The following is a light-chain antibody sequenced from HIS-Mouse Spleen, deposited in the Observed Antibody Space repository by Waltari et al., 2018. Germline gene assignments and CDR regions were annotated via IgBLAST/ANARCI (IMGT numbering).Light chain of an antibody. V-gene: IGLV2-23*03. J-gene: IGLJ2*01. Sequence: QSALTQPASVSGSPGQSITISCTGTSSDVGSYNLVSWYQQHPGKAPKPMIYGGSKRPSGVSNRFSGSKSGNTASLTISGLQAEDEADYYCCSYAGSSTFEVFGGGTKLTVL. CDR3: CSYAGSSTFEV. CDR1: SSDVGSYNL. CDR2: GGS.